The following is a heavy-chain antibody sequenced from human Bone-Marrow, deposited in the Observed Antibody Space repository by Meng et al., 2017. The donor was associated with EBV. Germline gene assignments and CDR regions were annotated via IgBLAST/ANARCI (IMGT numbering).Heavy chain of an antibody. J-gene: IGHJ4*02. CDR1: GGSVSSGSYY. D-gene: IGHD3-22*01. V-gene: IGHV4-61*01. CDR2: IYYSGST. Sequence: QLHLQEAGPGLVKPSETLSLTCTVAGGSVSSGSYYWSWIRQPPGKGLQWIGYIYYSGSTNYNPSLKSRATISMDTSKNQFSLKLSSVTAADTAVYYCAREGSPFYYDSSGYDLWGQGTLVTVSS. CDR3: AREGSPFYYDSSGYDL.